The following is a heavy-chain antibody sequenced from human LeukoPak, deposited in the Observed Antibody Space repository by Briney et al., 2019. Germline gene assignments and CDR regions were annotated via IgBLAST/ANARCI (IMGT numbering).Heavy chain of an antibody. J-gene: IGHJ4*02. Sequence: SETLSLTCGFYGGSLSDSFWSWVRQSPEMGMEWIGEISHSGNTKYGPSLESRVTISIDTSKNQVFLKLTSVTAADTAVYYCARGAHYTWDYWGQGTLVTVSS. V-gene: IGHV4-34*01. CDR2: ISHSGNT. D-gene: IGHD3-10*01. CDR1: GGSLSDSF. CDR3: ARGAHYTWDY.